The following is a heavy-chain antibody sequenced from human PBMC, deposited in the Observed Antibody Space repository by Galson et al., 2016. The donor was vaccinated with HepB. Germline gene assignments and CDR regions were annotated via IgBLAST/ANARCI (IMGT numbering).Heavy chain of an antibody. CDR2: ISLSDITT. V-gene: IGHV1-46*03. D-gene: IGHD4-17*01. Sequence: SVKVSCKASGYIFSNYHLHWVRQAPGQGLEWMGAISLSDITTNYAQKFQGRVTMTSDTATSTVYMELSRLRSDDTAVYYCARDRTVTTLLHYWGQGTLVTVSS. CDR3: ARDRTVTTLLHY. J-gene: IGHJ4*02. CDR1: GYIFSNYH.